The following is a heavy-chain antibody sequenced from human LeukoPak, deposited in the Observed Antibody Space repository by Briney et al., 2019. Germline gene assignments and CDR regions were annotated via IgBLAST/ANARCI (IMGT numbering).Heavy chain of an antibody. V-gene: IGHV3-21*01. CDR1: GFTFSSYS. Sequence: PGGSLRLSCAASGFTFSSYSVNWVRQAPGKGLEWVSSISSSSSYIYYADSVKGRFTISRDNAKNSLYLQMNSLRAEDTAVYYCASLTLIWSGYYGGGQGTLVTVSS. D-gene: IGHD3-3*01. CDR2: ISSSSSYI. CDR3: ASLTLIWSGYYG. J-gene: IGHJ4*02.